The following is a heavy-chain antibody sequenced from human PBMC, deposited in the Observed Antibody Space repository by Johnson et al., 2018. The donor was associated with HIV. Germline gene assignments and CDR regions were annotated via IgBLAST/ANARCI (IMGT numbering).Heavy chain of an antibody. D-gene: IGHD5-18*01. CDR3: ARVEQQLWLRGAFDI. V-gene: IGHV3-30*14. CDR1: GFTFSSYA. Sequence: QVQLVESGGGVVQPGRSLRLSCAASGFTFSSYAMHWVRQAPGKGLEWVAVISYNGSNEYYADSVKGRFTISRDNSKNTLYLQMGSLRAEDTAVYYCARVEQQLWLRGAFDIWGQGTMVTVSS. J-gene: IGHJ3*02. CDR2: ISYNGSNE.